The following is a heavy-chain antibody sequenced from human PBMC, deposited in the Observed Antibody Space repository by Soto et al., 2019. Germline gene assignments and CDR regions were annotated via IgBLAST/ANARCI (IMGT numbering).Heavy chain of an antibody. J-gene: IGHJ4*02. D-gene: IGHD1-1*01. V-gene: IGHV4-4*02. CDR2: IYPTTGRA. Sequence: QVQLQESGPGLVKPSGTLSLTCDVSGYSISSTYWWSWVRQSPLEGLEWIGEIYPTTGRANYNPSLRSRVTISADSYKNQCSLNLRSVTAADTAVYYCARHVGVTGTRGFGYWGQGIPVSVSS. CDR3: ARHVGVTGTRGFGY. CDR1: GYSISSTYW.